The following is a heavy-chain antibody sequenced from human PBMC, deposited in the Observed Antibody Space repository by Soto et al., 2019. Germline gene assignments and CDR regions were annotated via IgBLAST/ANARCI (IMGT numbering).Heavy chain of an antibody. J-gene: IGHJ4*02. CDR3: AKDIPPEYSSSSVG. CDR1: GFTFSSYA. Sequence: QAVGSLRLSGAASGFTFSSYAMSWVRQAPGKGLEWVSAISGSGGSTYYADSVKGRFTISRDNSKNTLYLQMNSLRAEDTAVYYCAKDIPPEYSSSSVGWGQGTLVTVSS. D-gene: IGHD6-6*01. V-gene: IGHV3-23*01. CDR2: ISGSGGST.